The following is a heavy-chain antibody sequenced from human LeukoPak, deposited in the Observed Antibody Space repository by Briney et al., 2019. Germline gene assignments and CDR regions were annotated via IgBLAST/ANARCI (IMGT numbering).Heavy chain of an antibody. D-gene: IGHD1-26*01. CDR2: IGTTTDHI. Sequence: GGSLRLSCAVSGFTFSDYNMNWLRQAPGRGLEWVSCIGTTTDHIYYADSVKGRFTISGDNAKNSLYLQMNSLKVEDTAVYYCAREVVGATPDYWGQGTLVTVSS. CDR3: AREVVGATPDY. J-gene: IGHJ4*02. V-gene: IGHV3-21*01. CDR1: GFTFSDYN.